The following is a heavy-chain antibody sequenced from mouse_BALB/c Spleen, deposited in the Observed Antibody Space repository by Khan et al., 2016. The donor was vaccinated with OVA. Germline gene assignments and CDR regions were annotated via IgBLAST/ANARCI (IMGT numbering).Heavy chain of an antibody. J-gene: IGHJ4*01. D-gene: IGHD2-1*01. CDR1: GYYINSDYA. Sequence: EVQLVESGPGLVKPSQSLSLTCTVTGYYINSDYAWNWIRQFPGNKLEWMGYIRSSGSTNYNPALKSRISLTRDTSKNQFFLQLNSVTTEDTATYYGEIDGTRYYYAIDYWGQGTSVTVSA. CDR3: EIDGTRYYYAIDY. CDR2: IRSSGST. V-gene: IGHV3-2*02.